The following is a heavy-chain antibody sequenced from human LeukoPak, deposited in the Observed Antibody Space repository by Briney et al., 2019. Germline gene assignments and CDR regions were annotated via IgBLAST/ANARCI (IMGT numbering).Heavy chain of an antibody. V-gene: IGHV4-4*02. CDR3: AREGGPYRPLDY. CDR2: VHLSGRT. J-gene: IGHJ4*02. Sequence: SETLSLTCGLSGGSISTTNWWTWVRQPPGEGLEWIGEVHLSGRTHYNPSLESRVTMSVDMSENHISLRLTSVTAADTAVYYCAREGGPYRPLDYSGQGTLVTVSS. CDR1: GGSISTTNW.